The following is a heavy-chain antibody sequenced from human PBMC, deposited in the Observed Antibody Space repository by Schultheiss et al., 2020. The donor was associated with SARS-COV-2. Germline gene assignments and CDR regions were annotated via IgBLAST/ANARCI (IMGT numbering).Heavy chain of an antibody. D-gene: IGHD6-13*01. V-gene: IGHV1-69*04. CDR2: IIPILGIA. Sequence: SVKVSCKASGGTFSSYAISWVRQAPGQGLEWMGRIIPILGIANYAQKFQGRVTITADKSTSTAYMELSSLRSEDTAVYYCARDAGPAAAGNPGWFDPWGQGTLVTVSS. J-gene: IGHJ5*02. CDR3: ARDAGPAAAGNPGWFDP. CDR1: GGTFSSYA.